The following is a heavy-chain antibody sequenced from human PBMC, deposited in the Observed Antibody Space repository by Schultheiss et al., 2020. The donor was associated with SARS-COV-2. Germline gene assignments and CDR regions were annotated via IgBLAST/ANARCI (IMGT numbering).Heavy chain of an antibody. CDR1: GFIFSSYS. J-gene: IGHJ4*02. Sequence: GGSLRLSCAASGFIFSSYSMNWVRQAPGKGLEWVSHISSSSSIIYYADSVKGRFTISRDNAKNSLYLQMNSLRAEDTAVYYCARETISGLDYWGQGTLVTVSS. CDR3: ARETISGLDY. V-gene: IGHV3-48*01. D-gene: IGHD3-3*02. CDR2: ISSSSSII.